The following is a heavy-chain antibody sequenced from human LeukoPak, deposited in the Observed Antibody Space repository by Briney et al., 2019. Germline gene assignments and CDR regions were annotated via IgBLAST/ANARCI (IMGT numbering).Heavy chain of an antibody. CDR2: INWNGCST. J-gene: IGHJ4*02. Sequence: PGGSLRLSCAASGFTLDDYGMSWVRQAPGKGLEWVSGINWNGCSTGYADSVKGLFTISRDNSKNTLYLQMNSLRAEDTAVYYCAKDLSRDGYNFDSWGQGTLVTVSS. D-gene: IGHD5-24*01. CDR1: GFTLDDYG. CDR3: AKDLSRDGYNFDS. V-gene: IGHV3-20*04.